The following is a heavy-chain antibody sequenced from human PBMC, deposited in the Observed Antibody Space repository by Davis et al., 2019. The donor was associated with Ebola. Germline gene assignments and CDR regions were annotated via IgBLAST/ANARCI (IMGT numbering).Heavy chain of an antibody. CDR1: GFTFSSYS. CDR2: ISSSSSYI. V-gene: IGHV3-21*01. J-gene: IGHJ4*02. Sequence: GESLKISCAASGFTFSSYSMNWVRQAPGKGLEWVSSISSSSSYIYYADSVKGRFTISRDNAKNSLYLQMNSLRAEDTAVYYCARARGPGYFDYCGQGTLVTVSS. D-gene: IGHD3-10*01. CDR3: ARARGPGYFDY.